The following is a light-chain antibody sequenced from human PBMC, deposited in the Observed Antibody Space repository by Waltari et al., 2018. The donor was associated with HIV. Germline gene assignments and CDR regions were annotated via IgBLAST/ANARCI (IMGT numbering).Light chain of an antibody. CDR2: STN. Sequence: QTVVTQAPSCSVSPGGTVTLTCGLRSDSVSTTNYHSWYRQTPGQAPLTLIYSTNVRSSGVPDRFSGSILGNKAALTITGAQADDECHYYCVLYMGGAWVFGGGTKLTVL. CDR3: VLYMGGAWV. CDR1: SDSVSTTNY. J-gene: IGLJ3*02. V-gene: IGLV8-61*01.